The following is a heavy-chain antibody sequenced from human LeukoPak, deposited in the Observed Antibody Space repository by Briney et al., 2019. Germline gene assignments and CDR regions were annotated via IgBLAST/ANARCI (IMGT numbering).Heavy chain of an antibody. CDR1: GGTFSSYA. CDR3: ARPQRGYYTYDGFDI. V-gene: IGHV1-69*05. CDR2: IIPILGTA. D-gene: IGHD3-3*01. J-gene: IGHJ3*02. Sequence: SVKVSCKASGGTFSSYAISWVRQAPGQGLEWMGGIIPILGTANYAQKFQGRVTITTDESTSTAYMELSSLRSEDTAVYYCARPQRGYYTYDGFDIWGQGTMVTVSS.